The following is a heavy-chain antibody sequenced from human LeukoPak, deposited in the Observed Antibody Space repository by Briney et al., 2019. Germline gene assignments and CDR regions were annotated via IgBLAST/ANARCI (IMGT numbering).Heavy chain of an antibody. CDR1: GGSISSYY. D-gene: IGHD1-14*01. CDR3: AREGLGIYFDY. J-gene: IGHJ4*02. CDR2: IYYSGST. V-gene: IGHV4-59*01. Sequence: SETLSLTCTVSGGSISSYYWRWIRQPPGKGLEWIGYIYYSGSTNYNPSLKSRVTISVDTSKNQFSLKLSSVTAADTAVYYCAREGLGIYFDYWGQGTLVTVSS.